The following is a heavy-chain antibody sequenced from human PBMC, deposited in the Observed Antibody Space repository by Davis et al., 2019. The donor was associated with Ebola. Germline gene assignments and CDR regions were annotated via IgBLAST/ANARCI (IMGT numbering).Heavy chain of an antibody. V-gene: IGHV1-3*01. J-gene: IGHJ4*02. Sequence: ASVKVPCKASGYTFTGYYMHWVRQAPGQRLEWMGWINAGNGNTKYSQKFQGRVTITRDTSASTVYMELSSLKSEDTAIFYCMREGDGYWGQGTLVIVSS. CDR1: GYTFTGYY. D-gene: IGHD2-21*01. CDR2: INAGNGNT. CDR3: MREGDGY.